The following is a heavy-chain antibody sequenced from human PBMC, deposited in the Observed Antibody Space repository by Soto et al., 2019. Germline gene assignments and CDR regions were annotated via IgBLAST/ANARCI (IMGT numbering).Heavy chain of an antibody. CDR2: ISGSGGST. V-gene: IGHV3-23*01. CDR3: AKGEGADILTGYPLGY. D-gene: IGHD3-9*01. CDR1: GFTFSSYA. Sequence: GGSLRLSCAASGFTFSSYAMSWVRQAPGTGLEWVSAISGSGGSTYYADSVKGRFTISRDNSKNTLYLQMNSLRAEDTGVYYCAKGEGADILTGYPLGYWGQGTLVTVSS. J-gene: IGHJ4*02.